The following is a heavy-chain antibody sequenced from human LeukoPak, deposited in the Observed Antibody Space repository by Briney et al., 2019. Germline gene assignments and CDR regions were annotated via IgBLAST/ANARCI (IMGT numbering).Heavy chain of an antibody. Sequence: GGSLRLSCAASGFTFSNYAIHWVRQVPGRGLEWVALISSDGSVIHDADSVKGRFAIPRDNSKNTLYLQINSLRPEDTAVYYCARDGPEYSSTSGYHYGMDVWGQGTTVTVSS. CDR1: GFTFSNYA. D-gene: IGHD6-6*01. CDR3: ARDGPEYSSTSGYHYGMDV. V-gene: IGHV3-30*01. J-gene: IGHJ6*02. CDR2: ISSDGSVI.